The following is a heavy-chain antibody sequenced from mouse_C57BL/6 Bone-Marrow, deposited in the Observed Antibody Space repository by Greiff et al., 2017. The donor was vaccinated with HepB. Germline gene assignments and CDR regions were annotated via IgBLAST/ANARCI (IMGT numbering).Heavy chain of an antibody. D-gene: IGHD1-1*01. CDR1: GFNIKDDY. V-gene: IGHV14-4*01. Sequence: EVKLQQSGAELVRPGASVKLSCTASGFNIKDDYMHWVKQRPEQGLEWIGWIDPENGDTEYASKFQGKATITADTSSNTAYLQLSSLTSEDTAVYYCTNSNSRGAMDYWGQGTSVTVSS. CDR2: IDPENGDT. J-gene: IGHJ4*01. CDR3: TNSNSRGAMDY.